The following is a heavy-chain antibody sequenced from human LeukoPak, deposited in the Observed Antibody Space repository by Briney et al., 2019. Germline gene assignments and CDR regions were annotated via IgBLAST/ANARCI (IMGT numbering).Heavy chain of an antibody. CDR2: IYYSGST. J-gene: IGHJ6*03. CDR1: GGSISSGGYS. CDR3: ARHGTRYYYYYMDV. D-gene: IGHD1-26*01. V-gene: IGHV4-30-4*07. Sequence: SETLSLTCAVSGGSISSGGYSWSWIRQPPGKGLEWIGYIYYSGSTYYNPSLKSRVTISVDTSKNQFSLKLSSVTAADTAVYYCARHGTRYYYYYMDVWGKGTTVTISS.